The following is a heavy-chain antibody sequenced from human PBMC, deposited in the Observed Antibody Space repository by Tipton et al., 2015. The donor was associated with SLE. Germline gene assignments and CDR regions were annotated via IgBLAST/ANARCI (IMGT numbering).Heavy chain of an antibody. CDR3: ATDVLWDSPH. CDR1: GFSFSDSG. Sequence: SLRLSCAVSGFSFSDSGMNWVRQSPGKRLEWVSSISSSSAYVFYADSVRGRFTISRDNAQNSVYLEMNSLRAEDTGVYYCATDVLWDSPHWGRGTLVTVSS. CDR2: ISSSSAYV. J-gene: IGHJ4*02. D-gene: IGHD3/OR15-3a*01. V-gene: IGHV3-21*03.